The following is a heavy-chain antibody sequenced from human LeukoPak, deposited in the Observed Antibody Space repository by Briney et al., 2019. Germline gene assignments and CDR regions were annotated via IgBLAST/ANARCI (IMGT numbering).Heavy chain of an antibody. Sequence: SVKISCKASGGTFSSYAISWVRQARGQGLEWMGGIIPIFGTANYAQKFQGRVTITADESTSTAYMELSSLRSEDTAVYYCARDGPRGNYMDVWGKGTTVTVSS. J-gene: IGHJ6*03. CDR2: IIPIFGTA. CDR1: GGTFSSYA. D-gene: IGHD3-10*01. V-gene: IGHV1-69*13. CDR3: ARDGPRGNYMDV.